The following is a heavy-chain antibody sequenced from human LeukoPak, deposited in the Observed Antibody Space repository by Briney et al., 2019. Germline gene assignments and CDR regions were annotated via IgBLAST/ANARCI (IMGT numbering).Heavy chain of an antibody. CDR2: VYYTGSA. J-gene: IGHJ4*02. V-gene: IGHV4-39*05. CDR1: DGSIITSNYY. D-gene: IGHD2-15*01. Sequence: SETPSLTCTVSDGSIITSNYYWAWVRQPPEKGLEWIGSVYYTGSAYYNPSLKSRVTISVDTSKNQFSLKLNSVTAADTAVYYCAKTVAVPTGRFDFWGQGTLVTVS. CDR3: AKTVAVPTGRFDF.